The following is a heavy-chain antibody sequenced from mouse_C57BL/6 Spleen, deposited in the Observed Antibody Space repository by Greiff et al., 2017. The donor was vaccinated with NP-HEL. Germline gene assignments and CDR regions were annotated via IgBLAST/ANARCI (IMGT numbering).Heavy chain of an antibody. CDR2: ISSGSSTI. J-gene: IGHJ2*01. CDR1: GFTFSDYG. CDR3: ARTPGRYYFDY. V-gene: IGHV5-17*01. Sequence: EVKLVESGGGLVKPGGSLKLSCAASGFTFSDYGMHWVRQAPEKGLEWVAYISSGSSTIYYADTVKGRFTISRDNAKNTLFLHMTSLRSEDTAMYYCARTPGRYYFDYWGQGTTLTVSS.